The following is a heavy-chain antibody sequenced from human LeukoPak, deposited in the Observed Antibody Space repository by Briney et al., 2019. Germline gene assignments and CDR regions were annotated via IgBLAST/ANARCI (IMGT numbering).Heavy chain of an antibody. Sequence: SETLSLTCTVSGDSLRKSTFYWVWIRQPPGKGLEWIGSIYYSGGADYNPSLQSRVTISVDTSKNQFSLKLSSVTAADTAVYYCARGVGAQGWLDYWGQGTLVTVSS. CDR1: GDSLRKSTFY. CDR2: IYYSGGA. V-gene: IGHV4-39*07. CDR3: ARGVGAQGWLDY. D-gene: IGHD6-19*01. J-gene: IGHJ4*02.